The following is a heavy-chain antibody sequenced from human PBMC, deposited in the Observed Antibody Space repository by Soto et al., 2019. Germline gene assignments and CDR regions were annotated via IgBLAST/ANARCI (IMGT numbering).Heavy chain of an antibody. CDR1: GGSISSGGYY. Sequence: TLSLTCTVSGGSISSGGYYWSWIRQHPGKGLEWIGYIYYSGSTYYNPSLKSRVTISVDTSKNQFSLKLSSVTAADTAVYYCARDSYYDSSGVDYWGQGTLVTVSS. D-gene: IGHD3-22*01. V-gene: IGHV4-31*03. J-gene: IGHJ4*02. CDR2: IYYSGST. CDR3: ARDSYYDSSGVDY.